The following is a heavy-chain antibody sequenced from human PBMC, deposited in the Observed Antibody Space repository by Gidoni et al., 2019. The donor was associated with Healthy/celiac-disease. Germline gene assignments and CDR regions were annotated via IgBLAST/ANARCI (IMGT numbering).Heavy chain of an antibody. Sequence: QLQLQESGPGLVKPSETLSLTCTVSGSSISSSSYYWGWIRQPPGKGLEWIGSIYYSGSTYYNPSLKSRVTISVDTSKNQFSLKLSSVTAADTAVYYCARGLRKYQTYYYYYGMDVWGQGTTVTVSS. D-gene: IGHD2-2*01. J-gene: IGHJ6*02. CDR1: GSSISSSSYY. CDR2: IYYSGST. CDR3: ARGLRKYQTYYYYYGMDV. V-gene: IGHV4-39*07.